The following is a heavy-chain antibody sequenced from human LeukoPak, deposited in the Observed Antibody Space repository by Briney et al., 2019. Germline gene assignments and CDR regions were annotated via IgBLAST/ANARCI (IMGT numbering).Heavy chain of an antibody. CDR3: AKVDIPMGRLINS. J-gene: IGHJ4*02. CDR1: GFTFSSYT. V-gene: IGHV3-23*01. D-gene: IGHD5-18*01. Sequence: GGSLRLSCAASGFTFSSYTMNWVRQDPGKGLEWVSRISDSGAATYYADSVKGRFTISRDNSKNTLYLHMNSLRADDTAVYYCAKVDIPMGRLINSWGQGTLVSVSS. CDR2: ISDSGAAT.